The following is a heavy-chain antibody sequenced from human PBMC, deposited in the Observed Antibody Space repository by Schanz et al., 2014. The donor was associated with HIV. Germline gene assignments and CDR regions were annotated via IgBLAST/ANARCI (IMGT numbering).Heavy chain of an antibody. J-gene: IGHJ6*02. Sequence: QVQLVESGGGVVQPGRSLRLSCAASGFTFDSYGIHWVRQAPGKGLEWVAVISYDGTNKKFADSVKGRFTISRDNSKNTGYLQAKSLRPEDTAVYYCAKDRNQYDSRYIGKGNYYYYYGMDVWGQGTTVTVSS. V-gene: IGHV3-30*18. CDR1: GFTFDSYG. CDR2: ISYDGTNK. CDR3: AKDRNQYDSRYIGKGNYYYYYGMDV. D-gene: IGHD3-22*01.